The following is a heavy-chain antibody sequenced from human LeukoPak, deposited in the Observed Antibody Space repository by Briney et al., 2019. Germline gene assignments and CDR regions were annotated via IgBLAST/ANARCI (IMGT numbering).Heavy chain of an antibody. V-gene: IGHV1-2*02. J-gene: IGHJ4*02. D-gene: IGHD2-2*01. CDR3: VRDRTRYCSSTSCPLDY. Sequence: ASVKVSCKASGYTFTGYYLHWVRQAPGQGLEWMGWINPHSGGTNYAQKFQGRVTMTRDTSISTAYMELSRLRSDDTAVYYCVRDRTRYCSSTSCPLDYWGQGTLVTVSS. CDR2: INPHSGGT. CDR1: GYTFTGYY.